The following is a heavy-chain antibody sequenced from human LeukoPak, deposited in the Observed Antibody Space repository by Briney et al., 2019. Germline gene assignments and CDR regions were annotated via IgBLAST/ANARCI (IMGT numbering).Heavy chain of an antibody. J-gene: IGHJ4*02. CDR2: KEDGSKK. D-gene: IGHD3-22*01. V-gene: IGHV3-7*04. CDR1: GFTFSTYW. Sequence: PGGSLRLSCAASGFTFSTYWMTWVRQAPGKGLEWVANKEDGSKKYYVDSVRGLFTISRDNAKNSLYLQMNSLRVEDTAVYYCARADYDSESYWGQGTLVTVSS. CDR3: ARADYDSESY.